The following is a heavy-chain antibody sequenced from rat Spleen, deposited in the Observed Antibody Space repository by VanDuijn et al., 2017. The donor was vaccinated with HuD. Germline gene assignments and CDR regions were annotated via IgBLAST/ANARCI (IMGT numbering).Heavy chain of an antibody. J-gene: IGHJ2*01. CDR2: ITNTGGST. CDR3: TRDGEQLVYYFDY. Sequence: EVQVVESGGGLVQPGRSLKLSCAASGFPFRNYGMAWVRQAPTKGLEWVASITNTGGSTYYPDSVKGRFTISRDNAKSTLYLQMNGLRSEDTATYYCTRDGEQLVYYFDYWGQGVMVTVSS. D-gene: IGHD1-10*01. V-gene: IGHV5-27*01. CDR1: GFPFRNYG.